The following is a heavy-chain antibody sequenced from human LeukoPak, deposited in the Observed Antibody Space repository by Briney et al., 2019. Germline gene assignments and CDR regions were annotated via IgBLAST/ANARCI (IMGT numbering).Heavy chain of an antibody. Sequence: GGSLRLSCAASGFTFSNYWMHWVRQAPGKGLVWVSRISSDGSRTSSADSVKGRFTISRDNSKNTLYLQMNSLRVEDTAVYYCARDGRALGEYWGQGTQVTVSS. D-gene: IGHD3-16*01. J-gene: IGHJ4*02. CDR2: ISSDGSRT. V-gene: IGHV3-74*01. CDR1: GFTFSNYW. CDR3: ARDGRALGEY.